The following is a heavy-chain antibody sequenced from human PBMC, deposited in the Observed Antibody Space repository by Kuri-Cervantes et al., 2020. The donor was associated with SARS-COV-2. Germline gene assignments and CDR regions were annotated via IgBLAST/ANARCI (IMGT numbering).Heavy chain of an antibody. CDR2: ISGSGGST. V-gene: IGHV3-23*01. D-gene: IGHD6-19*01. CDR3: ARDRGSGWYGYFDY. J-gene: IGHJ4*02. CDR1: GFTFSSYA. Sequence: GESLKISCAASGFTFSSYAMSWVRQAPGKGLEWVSAISGSGGSTYYADSVKGRFTISRDNSKNTLYLRMNSLRAEDTAVYYCARDRGSGWYGYFDYWGQGTLVTVSS.